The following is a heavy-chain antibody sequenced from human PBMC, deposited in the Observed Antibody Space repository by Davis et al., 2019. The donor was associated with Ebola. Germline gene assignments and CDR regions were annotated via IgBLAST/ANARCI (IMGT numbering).Heavy chain of an antibody. D-gene: IGHD3-10*01. CDR3: ARAGNGDRFDY. CDR2: IYYSGST. V-gene: IGHV4-59*01. CDR1: GGSISTYY. J-gene: IGHJ4*02. Sequence: PGGSLRLSCTVSGGSISTYYWSWIRQPPGKGLEWIGYIYYSGSTKYNPSLKSRVTISVDTSKNQFSLKLSSVIAADTAVYYCARAGNGDRFDYWGQGTLVTVSS.